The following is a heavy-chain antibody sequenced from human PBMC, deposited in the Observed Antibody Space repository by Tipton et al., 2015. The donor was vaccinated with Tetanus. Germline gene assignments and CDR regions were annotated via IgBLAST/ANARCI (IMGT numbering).Heavy chain of an antibody. D-gene: IGHD3-3*01. CDR2: ISDSGST. CDR1: GGSITSDNHY. CDR3: ARANYEYPKKGPFDS. Sequence: TLSLTCTVSGGSITSDNHYWNWIRQPPGKGLEWLAYISDSGSTNSNYFPKSRITVSRDTSNNQFSLRLISVTAADTAVYYCARANYEYPKKGPFDSWGQGTVVIVSS. J-gene: IGHJ4*02. V-gene: IGHV4-61*01.